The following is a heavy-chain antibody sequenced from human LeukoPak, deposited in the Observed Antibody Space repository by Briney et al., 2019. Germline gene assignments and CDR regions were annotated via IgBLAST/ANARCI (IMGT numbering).Heavy chain of an antibody. Sequence: GGSLRLSCAASGFTFYDYAMHWVRQAPGKGLEWVSGISWNSGTKGYADSVKGRFTISRDNAKNSLYLQMNSLRGEDAALYYCAVLHYYAMDVWGQGTTVTVSS. CDR1: GFTFYDYA. CDR2: ISWNSGTK. V-gene: IGHV3-9*01. D-gene: IGHD2-8*01. CDR3: AVLHYYAMDV. J-gene: IGHJ6*02.